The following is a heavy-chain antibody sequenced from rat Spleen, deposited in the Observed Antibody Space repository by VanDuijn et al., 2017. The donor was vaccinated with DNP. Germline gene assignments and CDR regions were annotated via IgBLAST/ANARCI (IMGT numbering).Heavy chain of an antibody. J-gene: IGHJ2*01. CDR3: ASRPPPTRGPFDY. CDR2: ISYDGSDI. CDR1: GFTFSDYN. Sequence: EVQLVESGGGLVQPGRSLKLSCAASGFTFSDYNMAWVRQAPKKGLEWVATISYDGSDIYYRDSVKGRFTMSRDNAKSTLYLQMDSLRSEDTATYYCASRPPPTRGPFDYWGQGVTVTVSS. V-gene: IGHV5-7*01. D-gene: IGHD1-4*01.